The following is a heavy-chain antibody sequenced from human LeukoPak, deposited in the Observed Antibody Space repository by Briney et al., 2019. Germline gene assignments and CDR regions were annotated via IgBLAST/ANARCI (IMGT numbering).Heavy chain of an antibody. CDR1: GFTFSNYG. J-gene: IGHJ4*02. CDR2: IPYDGSNK. CDR3: AKDICGGDCYPHGGY. D-gene: IGHD2-21*01. Sequence: QPGGSLRLSSAASGFTFSNYGMHWVRQVPGKGREWGAFIPYDGSNKYYADSLSGRFTTSRDTSKNTLYLQMNGLRAEDTAIYYCAKDICGGDCYPHGGYWGQGTLVTVS. V-gene: IGHV3-30*02.